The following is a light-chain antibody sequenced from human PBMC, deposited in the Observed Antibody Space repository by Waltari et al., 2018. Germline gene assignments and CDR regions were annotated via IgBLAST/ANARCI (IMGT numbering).Light chain of an antibody. CDR1: QNIRTY. J-gene: IGKJ1*01. V-gene: IGKV1-39*01. CDR3: QQSFSSPWT. CDR2: GAS. Sequence: MTQSPSSLSASIGDTITVTCRASQNIRTYLNWYQQKPAKAPKLLIFGASTLPRGVPSRFSGSASGTEFTLTVTNLQPDDFATYFCQQSFSSPWTFGQGTTV.